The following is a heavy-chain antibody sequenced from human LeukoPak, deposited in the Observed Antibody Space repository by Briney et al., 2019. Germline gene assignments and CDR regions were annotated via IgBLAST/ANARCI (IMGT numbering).Heavy chain of an antibody. J-gene: IGHJ4*02. Sequence: SETLSLTCTVSGGSFSIYYWSWIRQSAGKGLEWIGHISTSGSTNYSPSLKSRVTISVDKSKNQFYLRLTPATAADTAVYYCARVNSSGSFLDYWGQGTLVTVSS. D-gene: IGHD3-22*01. V-gene: IGHV4-4*07. CDR3: ARVNSSGSFLDY. CDR2: ISTSGST. CDR1: GGSFSIYY.